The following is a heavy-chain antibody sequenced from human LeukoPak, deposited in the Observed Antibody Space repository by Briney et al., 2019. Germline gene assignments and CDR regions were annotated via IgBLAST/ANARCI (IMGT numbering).Heavy chain of an antibody. V-gene: IGHV3-23*01. D-gene: IGHD2-15*01. CDR2: ISGSGGST. CDR1: GFTFSSYA. J-gene: IGHJ6*02. Sequence: PGGSLRLSCAASGFTFSSYAMSWVRQAPGKGLEWVSAISGSGGSTYYADSVKGRFTISRDNSKNTLYLQMNSLRAEDTAVYYCASKRYCSGGSCYDYYYSMDVWGQGTTVTVSS. CDR3: ASKRYCSGGSCYDYYYSMDV.